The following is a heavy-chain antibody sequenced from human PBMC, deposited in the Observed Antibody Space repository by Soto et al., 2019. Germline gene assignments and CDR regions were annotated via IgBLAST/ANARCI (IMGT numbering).Heavy chain of an antibody. J-gene: IGHJ5*02. Sequence: VASVKVSCKASGYTFTSYGISWVRQAPGQGLEWMGWISAYNGNTNYAQKLQGRVTMTTDTSTSTAYMELRSLRSDDTAVYYCARMNYYGSGSHGNWFDPWGQGTLVTVSS. D-gene: IGHD3-10*01. CDR1: GYTFTSYG. CDR3: ARMNYYGSGSHGNWFDP. CDR2: ISAYNGNT. V-gene: IGHV1-18*01.